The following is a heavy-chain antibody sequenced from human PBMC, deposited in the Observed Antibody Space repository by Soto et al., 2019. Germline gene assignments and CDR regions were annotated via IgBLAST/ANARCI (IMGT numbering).Heavy chain of an antibody. V-gene: IGHV3-23*01. CDR3: AKALVPALTAKFGY. Sequence: PGGSLRLSCAASGLIFNNYAMTWVRQAPGKGLEWVSTVTASGGGTFYANSVKGRFTISRDNSRNTLHLQMSSLRVEDTALYYCAKALVPALTAKFGYWGQGTLVTVLL. CDR2: VTASGGGT. J-gene: IGHJ4*02. D-gene: IGHD5-18*01. CDR1: GLIFNNYA.